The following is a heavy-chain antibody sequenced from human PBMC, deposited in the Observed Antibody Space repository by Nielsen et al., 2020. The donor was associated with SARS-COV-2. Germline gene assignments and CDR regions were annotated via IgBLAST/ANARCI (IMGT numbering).Heavy chain of an antibody. CDR1: GITFSSYW. CDR2: IKQDGSEK. CDR3: ARDVQSHYFDC. D-gene: IGHD6-6*01. V-gene: IGHV3-7*01. J-gene: IGHJ4*02. Sequence: GESLKISCAASGITFSSYWMSWVRQAPGKGLEWVANIKQDGSEKYYIDSVKGRFTISRDNSKNTLYLQMNSLRAEDTAVYYCARDVQSHYFDCWGQGTLVTVSS.